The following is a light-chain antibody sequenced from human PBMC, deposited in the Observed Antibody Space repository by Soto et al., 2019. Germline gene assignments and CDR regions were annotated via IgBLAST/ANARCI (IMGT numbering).Light chain of an antibody. V-gene: IGLV1-40*01. CDR3: QSYDSSLRGSV. J-gene: IGLJ1*01. CDR1: SSNIGAGYD. CDR2: DNT. Sequence: QSVLTQPPSVSGAPGQRVTISCNGSSSNIGAGYDVHWYQQLPGTAPKLLIYDNTNRPSGVPDRFSGSKSGTSASLAITGLQAEDEADYYCQSYDSSLRGSVFGSGTKLTVL.